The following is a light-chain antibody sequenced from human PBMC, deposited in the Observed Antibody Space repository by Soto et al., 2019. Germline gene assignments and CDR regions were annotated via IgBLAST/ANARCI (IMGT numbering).Light chain of an antibody. Sequence: EIVITQSPATLSVSPGERATLSCRASQSVSSSLAWYQHKPGQAPRLLIYGAPVRATGIPARFSGSGSGTEFYLTISSLQSENSAAYYCQQYSHRYTFGQGTKLEI. CDR3: QQYSHRYT. J-gene: IGKJ2*01. CDR2: GAP. V-gene: IGKV3D-15*01. CDR1: QSVSSS.